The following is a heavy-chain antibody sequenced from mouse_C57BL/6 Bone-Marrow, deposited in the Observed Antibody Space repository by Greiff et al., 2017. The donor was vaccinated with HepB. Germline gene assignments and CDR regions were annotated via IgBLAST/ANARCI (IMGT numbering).Heavy chain of an antibody. CDR3: ARHKTGREGLAMDY. J-gene: IGHJ4*01. D-gene: IGHD4-1*01. CDR2: IWSDGST. V-gene: IGHV2-6-1*01. CDR1: GFSLTSYG. Sequence: QVQLKESGPGLVAPSQSLSITCTVSGFSLTSYGVHWVRQPPGKGLEWLVVIWSDGSTTYNSALKSRLSISKDNSKSQVFLKMNSLQTDDTAMYCCARHKTGREGLAMDYWGQGTSVTVSS.